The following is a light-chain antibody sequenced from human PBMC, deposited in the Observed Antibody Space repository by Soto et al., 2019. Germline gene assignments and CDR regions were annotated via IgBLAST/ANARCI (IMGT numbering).Light chain of an antibody. CDR1: SSDIGGYNY. CDR3: CSYSTSNTHNYV. Sequence: QSVLTQPASVSGSPGQSITVSCTGPSSDIGGYNYVSWYQHHPGKAPQLIIYEVNLRSSGVSDRFSASKSGDTASLTISGLQAGDEADYYCCSYSTSNTHNYVFGTGTKLTVL. CDR2: EVN. V-gene: IGLV2-14*01. J-gene: IGLJ1*01.